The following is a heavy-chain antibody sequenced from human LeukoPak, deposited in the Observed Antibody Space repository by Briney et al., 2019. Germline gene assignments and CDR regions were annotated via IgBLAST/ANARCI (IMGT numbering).Heavy chain of an antibody. CDR2: IYYSGST. CDR1: GGSISSYY. D-gene: IGHD5-12*01. CDR3: ARSSGYSGCDFVLD. Sequence: SETLSLTCTVSGGSISSYYWSWIRQPPGKGLEWIGYIYYSGSTNYNPSLKSRVTISVDTSKNQFSLKLSSVTAADTAVYYCARSSGYSGCDFVLDWGQGTLVTVSS. V-gene: IGHV4-59*01. J-gene: IGHJ4*02.